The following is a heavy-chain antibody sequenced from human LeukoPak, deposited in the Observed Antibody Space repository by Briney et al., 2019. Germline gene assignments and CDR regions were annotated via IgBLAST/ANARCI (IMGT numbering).Heavy chain of an antibody. J-gene: IGHJ6*03. CDR1: GGSFSGYY. D-gene: IGHD2-2*02. Sequence: PSETLSLTCAVYGGSFSGYYWSWIRQPAGKGLEWIGRIYTSGSTNYNPSLKSRVTMSVDTSKNQFSLKLSSVTAADTAVYHCARDIVVVPAAILEVYYYYMDVWGKGTTVTVSS. V-gene: IGHV4-59*10. CDR3: ARDIVVVPAAILEVYYYYMDV. CDR2: IYTSGST.